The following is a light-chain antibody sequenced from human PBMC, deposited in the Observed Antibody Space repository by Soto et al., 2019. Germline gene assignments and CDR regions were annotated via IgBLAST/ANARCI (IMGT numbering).Light chain of an antibody. V-gene: IGKV1-5*03. CDR3: QQYDSYPRT. CDR1: QSISNW. Sequence: DIQMTQSPSTLSASVGDRVTITCRASQSISNWLAWYQQKPGKAPKLLIYKASSLESGVPSRFSGSGSGTEFTLSISSLQPDDFATYYCQQYDSYPRTVGQGTKVEIK. J-gene: IGKJ1*01. CDR2: KAS.